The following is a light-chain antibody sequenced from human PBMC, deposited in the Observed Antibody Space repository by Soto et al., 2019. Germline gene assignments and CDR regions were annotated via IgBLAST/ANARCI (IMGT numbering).Light chain of an antibody. CDR2: DNN. V-gene: IGLV1-51*01. J-gene: IGLJ1*01. Sequence: QSVLTQPPSVSAAPGQKVTISCSGSSSNIGNNYVSWYQQLPGTAPKLLIYDNNKQPSGIPDRFSGSKSGTSATLGITGLQTGDEADYYCGTWDSSLSAYVFGTGT. CDR1: SSNIGNNY. CDR3: GTWDSSLSAYV.